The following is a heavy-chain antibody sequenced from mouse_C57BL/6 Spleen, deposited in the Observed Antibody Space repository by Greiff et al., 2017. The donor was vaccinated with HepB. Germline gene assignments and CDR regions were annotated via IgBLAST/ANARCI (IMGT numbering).Heavy chain of an antibody. CDR2: IDPSDSYT. CDR1: GYTFTSYW. CDR3: ASGSYYFDY. J-gene: IGHJ2*01. V-gene: IGHV1-50*01. Sequence: QVQLQQPGAELVKPGASVKLSCKASGYTFTSYWMQWVKQRPGQGLEWIGEIDPSDSYTNYNQKFKGKATLTVDTSSSTAYMQLSILTSEDSAVYYCASGSYYFDYWGQGTTLTVSS.